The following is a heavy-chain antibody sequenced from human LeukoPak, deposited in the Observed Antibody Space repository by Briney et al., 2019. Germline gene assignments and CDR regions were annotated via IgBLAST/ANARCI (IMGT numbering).Heavy chain of an antibody. CDR1: GITFSSYG. D-gene: IGHD6-13*01. V-gene: IGHV3-33*01. Sequence: GGSLRLSCEASGITFSSYGIHWVRRAPGKGLEWVAVIWPDGSNKYYADSVKGRFTISRDNSKNTLWLQMNSLRAEDTAVYYCASAAGAFDFWGQGTMVTVSS. J-gene: IGHJ3*01. CDR2: IWPDGSNK. CDR3: ASAAGAFDF.